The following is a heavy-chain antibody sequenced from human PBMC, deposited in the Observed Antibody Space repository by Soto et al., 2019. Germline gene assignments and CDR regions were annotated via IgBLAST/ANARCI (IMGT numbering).Heavy chain of an antibody. CDR2: IYYSGST. J-gene: IGHJ6*03. CDR3: ARRGPHDYGDYGWSDYYYMDV. D-gene: IGHD4-17*01. CDR1: GGSISSGGYY. Sequence: SETLSLTCTVSGGSISSGGYYWSWIRQHPGRGLEWIGYIYYSGSTYYNPSLKSRVTISVDTSKNQFSLKLSSVTAADAAVYYCARRGPHDYGDYGWSDYYYMDVWGKGTTVTVSS. V-gene: IGHV4-31*03.